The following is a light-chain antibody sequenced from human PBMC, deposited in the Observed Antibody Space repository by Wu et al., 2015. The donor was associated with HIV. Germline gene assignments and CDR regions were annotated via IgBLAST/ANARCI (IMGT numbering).Light chain of an antibody. CDR3: LQDYNYPWT. V-gene: IGKV1-6*01. CDR2: AAS. J-gene: IGKJ1*01. CDR1: QYIRND. Sequence: AIQMTQSPSSLSASVGDRVTITCRASQYIRNDLSWYQQKPGTAPKLLIYAASSLQSGVPSRFSGSGSGTDFALTISSLQPEDFATYYCLQDYNYPWTFGRGTKVEV.